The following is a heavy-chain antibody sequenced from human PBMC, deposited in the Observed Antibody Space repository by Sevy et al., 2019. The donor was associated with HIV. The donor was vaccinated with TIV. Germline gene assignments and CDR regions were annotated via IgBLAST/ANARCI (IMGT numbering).Heavy chain of an antibody. V-gene: IGHV3-30*18. CDR1: GFTFSNYG. J-gene: IGHJ3*01. Sequence: GGSLRLSCAASGFTFSNYGMHWVRQAPGKGLEWVAVVSYDGSTKYYADFVKGRFTISRDNSKNTLYLQMNTLRTEDTAVFYLAKVSKATESAFDLWGQGTMVTVSS. CDR2: VSYDGSTK. CDR3: AKVSKATESAFDL.